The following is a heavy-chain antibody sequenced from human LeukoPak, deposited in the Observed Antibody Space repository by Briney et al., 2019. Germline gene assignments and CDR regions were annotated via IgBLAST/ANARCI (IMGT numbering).Heavy chain of an antibody. CDR1: GFTLNSYS. Sequence: GWSLTLSFAASGFTLNSYSMSWLRQAPGKGLEGVSYISHTRESTYYADSVRGRFSISRDDAKSSLYLQMNSLRAEDTAVYYCAAWGAYSPLNYWGRGTLVTVSS. CDR3: AAWGAYSPLNY. V-gene: IGHV3-48*01. J-gene: IGHJ4*02. CDR2: ISHTREST. D-gene: IGHD7-27*01.